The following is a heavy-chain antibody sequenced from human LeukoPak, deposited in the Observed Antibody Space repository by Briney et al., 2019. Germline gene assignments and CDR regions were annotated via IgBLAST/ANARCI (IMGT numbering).Heavy chain of an antibody. D-gene: IGHD3-22*01. Sequence: PGGSLRLSCAASGFTFSDYYMSWIRQAPGKGLEWVSYISSSGSTIYYADSVKGRFTISRDNAKNSLYLQMNSLRAEDTAVYYCARDLTYYYDSSGYYSDAFDIWGRGTMVTVSS. CDR1: GFTFSDYY. J-gene: IGHJ3*02. CDR3: ARDLTYYYDSSGYYSDAFDI. CDR2: ISSSGSTI. V-gene: IGHV3-11*01.